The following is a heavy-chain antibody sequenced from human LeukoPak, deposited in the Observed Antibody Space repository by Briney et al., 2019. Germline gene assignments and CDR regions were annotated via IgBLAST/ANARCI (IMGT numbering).Heavy chain of an antibody. CDR3: AKDLGAQNYYDSSGYNAFDI. CDR2: ISGSGGST. V-gene: IGHV3-23*01. CDR1: GFTFSSYG. J-gene: IGHJ3*02. D-gene: IGHD3-22*01. Sequence: PGGSLRLSCAASGFTFSSYGMSWVRQAPGKGLEWVSAISGSGGSTYYADSVKGRFTISRDNSKNTLYLQMNSLRAEDTAVYYCAKDLGAQNYYDSSGYNAFDIWGQGTMVTVSS.